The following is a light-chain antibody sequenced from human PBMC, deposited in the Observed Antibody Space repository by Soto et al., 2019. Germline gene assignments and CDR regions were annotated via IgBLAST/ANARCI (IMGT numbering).Light chain of an antibody. J-gene: IGKJ1*01. CDR3: QHRKT. Sequence: EIVLTQSPATLSLSPGGRATLSCRASQSISSYLAWYQQKPGQAPRLLIYDASNRATGIPARFSGSGSGTDFTLTISSLEPEDFAVYYCQHRKTFGQGTKVEIK. V-gene: IGKV3-11*01. CDR1: QSISSY. CDR2: DAS.